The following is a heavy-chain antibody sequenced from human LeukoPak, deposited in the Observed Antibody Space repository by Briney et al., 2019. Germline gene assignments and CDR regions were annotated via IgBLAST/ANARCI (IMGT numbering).Heavy chain of an antibody. Sequence: SGGSLRLSCAVSGFTFSDHFMSWIRQAPGKGLEWVSYISTSGTATYYTDSAKGRFTISRNNAKNSLYLQMNSLRAEDTAVSSCESDTSSTGSNSGSFAPWGQGTLVTVSS. V-gene: IGHV3-11*01. D-gene: IGHD6-13*01. CDR3: ESDTSSTGSNSGSFAP. J-gene: IGHJ5*02. CDR1: GFTFSDHF. CDR2: ISTSGTAT.